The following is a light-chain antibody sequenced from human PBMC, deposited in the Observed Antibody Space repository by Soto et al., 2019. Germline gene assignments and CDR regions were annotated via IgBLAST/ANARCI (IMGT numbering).Light chain of an antibody. V-gene: IGKV2-30*02. J-gene: IGKJ2*01. CDR3: MQYARWPHT. CDR2: KVS. CDR1: QSPLRSDRCT. Sequence: DVVLTQSPLSLPVTLGQAASISCRSSQSPLRSDRCTLSWFFQRPGQSPRRLIYKVSNRVSGVPDRFIGSGSGTDFTLQITRVEAEDVGVYFCMQYARWPHTFGQGTKLEIK.